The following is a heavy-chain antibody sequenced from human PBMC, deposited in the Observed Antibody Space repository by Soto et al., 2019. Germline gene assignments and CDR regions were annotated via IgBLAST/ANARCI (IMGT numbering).Heavy chain of an antibody. CDR2: INSDGSST. Sequence: GGSLRLSCAASGFTFSSYWMHWVRQAPGKGLVWVSRINSDGSSTSYADSVKGRFTISRDNAKNTLYLQMNSLRAEDTAVYYCARVSQPYYYGSGSHNHDAFDIWGQGTMVTV. J-gene: IGHJ3*02. V-gene: IGHV3-74*01. D-gene: IGHD3-10*01. CDR3: ARVSQPYYYGSGSHNHDAFDI. CDR1: GFTFSSYW.